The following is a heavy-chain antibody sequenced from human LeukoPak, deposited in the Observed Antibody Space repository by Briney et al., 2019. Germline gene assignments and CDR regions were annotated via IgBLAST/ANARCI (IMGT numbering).Heavy chain of an antibody. D-gene: IGHD6-13*01. CDR1: GFTFSSYW. CDR3: ARDYMGAAAGEIDY. V-gene: IGHV3-7*01. Sequence: GGSLRLSCAASGFTFSSYWMSWVRQAPGKGLEWVANIKQDGSEKYYVDSVKGRFTISRDNAKNSLYLQMNSLRAEDTAVYYCARDYMGAAAGEIDYWGQGTLVTVSS. J-gene: IGHJ4*02. CDR2: IKQDGSEK.